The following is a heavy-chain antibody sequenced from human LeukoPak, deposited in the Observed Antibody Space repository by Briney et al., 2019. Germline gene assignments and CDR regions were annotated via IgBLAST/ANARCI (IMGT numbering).Heavy chain of an antibody. CDR2: INPNSGGT. CDR3: ARDLVQRGNYYDSSGPLDY. Sequence: ASVKVSCKASGYTFTGYYMHWVTQAPGHGLESMRRINPNSGGTNYAQKFQGRVTMTRDTSISTAYMELSRLRSDDTAVYYCARDLVQRGNYYDSSGPLDYWGQGTLVTVSS. D-gene: IGHD3-22*01. CDR1: GYTFTGYY. V-gene: IGHV1-2*06. J-gene: IGHJ4*02.